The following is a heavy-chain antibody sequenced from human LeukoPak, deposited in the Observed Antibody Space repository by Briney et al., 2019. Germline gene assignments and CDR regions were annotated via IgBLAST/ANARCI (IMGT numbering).Heavy chain of an antibody. Sequence: PETLSLTCLVYGRSFSGYYWSWIRQPPGKGLEWVGETNHSGSNNYNPCFKSGVPIPVDPSQNQFSLKLGSVTAADTAVSDCARAWVTGVRGSLNRFDPWGQGTLVTVPS. V-gene: IGHV4-34*01. CDR2: TNHSGSN. D-gene: IGHD3-10*01. J-gene: IGHJ5*02. CDR1: GRSFSGYY. CDR3: ARAWVTGVRGSLNRFDP.